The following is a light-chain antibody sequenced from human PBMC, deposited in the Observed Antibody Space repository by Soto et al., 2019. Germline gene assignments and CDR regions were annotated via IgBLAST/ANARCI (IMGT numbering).Light chain of an antibody. CDR2: HAS. J-gene: IGKJ1*01. CDR3: SQYNSYS. V-gene: IGKV1-5*01. CDR1: QSISNW. Sequence: DIQMTQSPSTLPASVGDRVTINCRASQSISNWLAWYQEKPGTAPQLLIYHASSLESGVPSRFSVSGSGTEFTLPISSMQPDDFATDYCSQYNSYSFGQWTKVDIK.